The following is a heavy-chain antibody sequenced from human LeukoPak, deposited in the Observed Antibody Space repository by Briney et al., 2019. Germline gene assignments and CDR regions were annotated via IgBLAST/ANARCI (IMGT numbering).Heavy chain of an antibody. V-gene: IGHV3-74*01. CDR1: GFTFSSYW. Sequence: PGGSLRLSCAASGFTFSSYWMHWVRQAPGKGLVWVSHIDSDGSSTNYADSVKGRFTISRDNAKNTLYLQMNSLRTEDTAVYYCARPFTFGGVIVLGYWGQGTLVTVSS. D-gene: IGHD3-16*02. J-gene: IGHJ4*02. CDR2: IDSDGSST. CDR3: ARPFTFGGVIVLGY.